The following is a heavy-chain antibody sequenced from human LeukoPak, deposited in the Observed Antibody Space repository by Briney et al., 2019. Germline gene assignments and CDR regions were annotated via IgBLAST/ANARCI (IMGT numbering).Heavy chain of an antibody. D-gene: IGHD3-10*01. V-gene: IGHV1-2*02. CDR1: GYTFTGYY. Sequence: ASVKVSCKSSGYTFTGYYMHWVRQAPGQGLEWMGWINPNSGGTNYAQKFQGRVTMTRDKSIRTAYMELSRLTSDDTAVYYCARNIWFGESADAFDIWGQGTMVTVSS. CDR2: INPNSGGT. CDR3: ARNIWFGESADAFDI. J-gene: IGHJ3*02.